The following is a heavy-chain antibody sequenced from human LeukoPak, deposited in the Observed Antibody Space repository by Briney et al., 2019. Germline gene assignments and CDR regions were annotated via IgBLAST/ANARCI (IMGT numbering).Heavy chain of an antibody. Sequence: ASVKVSCKASGYTLTGYYMHWVRQAPGQGLEWMGWINPNSGGTNYAQKFQGRVTMTRDTSISTAYMELSRLRSDDTAVYYCARDLVAVAGKAIDYWGQGTLVTVSS. D-gene: IGHD6-19*01. V-gene: IGHV1-2*02. J-gene: IGHJ4*02. CDR2: INPNSGGT. CDR3: ARDLVAVAGKAIDY. CDR1: GYTLTGYY.